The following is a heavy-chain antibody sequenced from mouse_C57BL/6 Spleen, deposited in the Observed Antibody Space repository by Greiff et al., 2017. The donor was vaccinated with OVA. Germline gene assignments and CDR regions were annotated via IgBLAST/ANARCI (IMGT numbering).Heavy chain of an antibody. J-gene: IGHJ4*01. V-gene: IGHV3-5*01. CDR2: IYYSGTI. D-gene: IGHD1-1*02. CDR1: GISITTGNYR. CDR3: ARDMGRDYAMDY. Sequence: EVKLQESGPGLVKPSQTVFLTCTVTGISITTGNYRWSWIRQFPGNKLEWIGYIYYSGTITYNPSLTSRTTITRDTPKNQFFLEMNSLTAEDTATDYCARDMGRDYAMDYWGQGTSVTVSS.